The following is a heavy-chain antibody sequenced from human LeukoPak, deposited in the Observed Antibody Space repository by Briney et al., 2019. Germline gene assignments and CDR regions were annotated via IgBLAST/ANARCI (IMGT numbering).Heavy chain of an antibody. J-gene: IGHJ4*02. V-gene: IGHV1-18*01. CDR3: ARIYYDSSGYCVDY. CDR1: GYTFTNYG. CDR2: ISAYNGNT. D-gene: IGHD3-22*01. Sequence: ASVKVSCKASGYTFTNYGLSWVRQAPGQGLEWMGWISAYNGNTNYAQRLQGRVTMTKDTSTSTAYMELRSLRSDDTAVYYCARIYYDSSGYCVDYWGQGTLVTVSS.